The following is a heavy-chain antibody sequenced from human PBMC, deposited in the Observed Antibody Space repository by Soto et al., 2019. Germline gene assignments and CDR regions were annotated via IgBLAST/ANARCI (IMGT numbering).Heavy chain of an antibody. CDR2: IIPSFGTG. Sequence: QVQLVQSGAEAKRPGSSVKVSCKASGGTFSSYAISWVRQAPGQGLEWLGGIIPSFGTGNYQQNFQGRLTRTADESTSTVYMELSGLTSGDTAVYYCARERGGYNRGDFEFWGQGTLGTVSS. CDR3: ARERGGYNRGDFEF. D-gene: IGHD5-12*01. CDR1: GGTFSSYA. J-gene: IGHJ4*02. V-gene: IGHV1-69*01.